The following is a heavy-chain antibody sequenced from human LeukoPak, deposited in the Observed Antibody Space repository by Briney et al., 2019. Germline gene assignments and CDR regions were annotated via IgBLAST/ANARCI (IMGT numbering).Heavy chain of an antibody. CDR2: ISSSSSTI. J-gene: IGHJ4*02. CDR3: ARHLNYYLDY. Sequence: GGSLRLSCAVSGFTFSSFSMNWVRQAPGKGPEWVSYISSSSSTIYYADSVKGRFTISRDNAKNTLYLQMNSLRAEDTAVYYCARHLNYYLDYWGQGTLVTVSS. CDR1: GFTFSSFS. D-gene: IGHD3-10*01. V-gene: IGHV3-48*04.